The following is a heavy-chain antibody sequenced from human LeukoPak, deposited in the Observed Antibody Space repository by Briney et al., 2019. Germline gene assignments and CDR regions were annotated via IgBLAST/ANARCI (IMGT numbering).Heavy chain of an antibody. D-gene: IGHD2-2*01. CDR3: ARDYLHMPGDY. CDR1: GGSISSGSYY. V-gene: IGHV4-61*02. Sequence: PSETQSLTCTVSGGSISSGSYYWSWIRQPAGKGLEWIGRIYTSGSTNYNPSLKSRVTISVDTSKNQFSLKLSSVTAADTAVYYCARDYLHMPGDYWGQGTLVTVSS. J-gene: IGHJ4*02. CDR2: IYTSGST.